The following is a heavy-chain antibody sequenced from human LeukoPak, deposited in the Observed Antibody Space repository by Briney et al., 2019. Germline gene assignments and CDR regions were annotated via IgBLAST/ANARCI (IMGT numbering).Heavy chain of an antibody. CDR2: IIPIFGTA. CDR3: ARELVKLGYCTSTSCYKGSWFDP. CDR1: GGTFSSHA. J-gene: IGHJ5*02. V-gene: IGHV1-69*05. D-gene: IGHD2-2*02. Sequence: GSSVKVSCRASGGTFSSHAISWVRQAPGQGLEWMGGIIPIFGTANYAQKFQGRVTITTDESTSTAYMELSSLRSEDTAVYYCARELVKLGYCTSTSCYKGSWFDPWGQGTLVTVSS.